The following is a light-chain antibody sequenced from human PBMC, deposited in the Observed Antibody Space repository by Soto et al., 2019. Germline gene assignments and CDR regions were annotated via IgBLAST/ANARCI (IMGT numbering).Light chain of an antibody. J-gene: IGKJ1*01. Sequence: DIQMTQSPSTLSASVGDRVTITCRASQSISSWLAWYQQKPGKAPKLLIYKASSLESVVPSRFSGSGSGTEFTLAISGLQPDGFATYYCQQYNSYPWTFGQGTKVDIK. CDR1: QSISSW. CDR3: QQYNSYPWT. V-gene: IGKV1-5*03. CDR2: KAS.